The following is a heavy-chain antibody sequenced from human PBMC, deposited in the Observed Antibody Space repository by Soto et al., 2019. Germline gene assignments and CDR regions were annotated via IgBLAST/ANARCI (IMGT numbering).Heavy chain of an antibody. Sequence: QVQLVQSGAELKKPGSSVKVSCKTSGVSFNNTGIGWVRQAPGHGLEWMGGVSPPFRTSNYARKFQGRISITADASTGTVNMELSSLTSEDTAQYYCARVLYYGSGSYSPYGMDVWGQGTTVTVSS. CDR2: VSPPFRTS. J-gene: IGHJ6*02. V-gene: IGHV1-69*01. D-gene: IGHD3-10*01. CDR1: GVSFNNTG. CDR3: ARVLYYGSGSYSPYGMDV.